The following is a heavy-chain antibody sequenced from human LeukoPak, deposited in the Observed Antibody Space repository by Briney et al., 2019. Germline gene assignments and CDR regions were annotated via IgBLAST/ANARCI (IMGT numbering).Heavy chain of an antibody. CDR2: IYHSGST. Sequence: PSETLSLTCAFSRYSISSGYYWGWIRQPPGKGLEWIGSIYHSGSTYYNPSLKSRVTISVDTSKNQFSLKLSSVTAADTAVYYCARQPIVVVPAAIEHAFDIWGQGTMVTVSS. V-gene: IGHV4-38-2*01. CDR3: ARQPIVVVPAAIEHAFDI. CDR1: RYSISSGYY. D-gene: IGHD2-2*01. J-gene: IGHJ3*02.